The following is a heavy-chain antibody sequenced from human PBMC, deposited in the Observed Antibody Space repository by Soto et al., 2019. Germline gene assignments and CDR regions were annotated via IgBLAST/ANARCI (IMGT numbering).Heavy chain of an antibody. Sequence: ASVKVSCKASGYTFTSYGISWVRQAPGQGLEWMGWISAYNGNTNYAQKLQGRVTMTTDTSTSTAYMELRSLRSDDTAVYYCAREISQAVAGTFDYFDSWGQGTLVTVSS. J-gene: IGHJ4*02. V-gene: IGHV1-18*01. D-gene: IGHD6-19*01. CDR2: ISAYNGNT. CDR3: AREISQAVAGTFDYFDS. CDR1: GYTFTSYG.